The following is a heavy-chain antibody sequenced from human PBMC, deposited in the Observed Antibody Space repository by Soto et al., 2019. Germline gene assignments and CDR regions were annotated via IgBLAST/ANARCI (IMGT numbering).Heavy chain of an antibody. CDR1: GFTVSSNY. V-gene: IGHV3-53*01. J-gene: IGHJ1*01. D-gene: IGHD4-17*01. CDR2: IYSGGST. CDR3: ARMASYGDYAGAEYFQH. Sequence: EVQLVESGGGLIQPGGSLRLSCAASGFTVSSNYMSWVRQAPGKGLEWVSVIYSGGSTYYADSVKGRFTISRDNSKNTLYLQMNSLRAEDTAVYYCARMASYGDYAGAEYFQHWGQGTLVTVSS.